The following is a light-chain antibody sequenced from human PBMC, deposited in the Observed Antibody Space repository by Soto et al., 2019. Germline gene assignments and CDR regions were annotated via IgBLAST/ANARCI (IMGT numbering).Light chain of an antibody. Sequence: QSALTQPASVSGSPEQSITISCTGTSSDVGSYNLVSWYQQYPGKAPKLIIFEGSERPSGISNRFSGSKSGNTASLTISGLQAEDEDDYDCSSNAGTSSVPHVFGTGTKVTVL. CDR3: SSNAGTSSVPHV. CDR2: EGS. CDR1: SSDVGSYNL. J-gene: IGLJ1*01. V-gene: IGLV2-23*03.